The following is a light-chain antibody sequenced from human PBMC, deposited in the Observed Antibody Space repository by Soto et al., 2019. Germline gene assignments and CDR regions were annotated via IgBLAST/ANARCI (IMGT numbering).Light chain of an antibody. V-gene: IGKV1-5*03. CDR3: QQYNSYPYT. Sequence: DIQMTQSPSTLSASVGDRVTITCRASQSISSWLAWYQQKPGKAPKLLIYKASSLESGVPSRFSGSGSRTEFTLTISSLQHDDFATYYCQQYNSYPYTFGQGTKLEIK. CDR1: QSISSW. J-gene: IGKJ2*01. CDR2: KAS.